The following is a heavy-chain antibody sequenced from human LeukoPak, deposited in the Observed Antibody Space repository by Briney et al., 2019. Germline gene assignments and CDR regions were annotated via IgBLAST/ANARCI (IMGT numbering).Heavy chain of an antibody. CDR3: ARILAATAGSMDV. D-gene: IGHD1-14*01. CDR1: GGSISGYY. J-gene: IGHJ6*03. CDR2: IYSSGST. V-gene: IGHV4-59*01. Sequence: SETPSLTCTVSGGSISGYYWSWIRQPPGKGLEWIGYIYSSGSTNYNPSLKSRVTISEDTSKNQFSLNLTSVTAADTAVYYCARILAATAGSMDVWGRGTTVTVSS.